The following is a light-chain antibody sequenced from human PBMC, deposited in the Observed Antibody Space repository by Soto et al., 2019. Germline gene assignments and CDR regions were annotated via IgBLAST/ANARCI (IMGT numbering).Light chain of an antibody. Sequence: QSVLTQPPSASGSPGQSVTISCTGTSSDVGAYNYVSWYQQHPGKAPRLVIYEVTKRPSGVPERFSGSKSGNTASLTVSALQADDGADYYCSSYSGAYTLVVFGGGTKVTVL. J-gene: IGLJ2*01. CDR1: SSDVGAYNY. CDR2: EVT. CDR3: SSYSGAYTLVV. V-gene: IGLV2-8*01.